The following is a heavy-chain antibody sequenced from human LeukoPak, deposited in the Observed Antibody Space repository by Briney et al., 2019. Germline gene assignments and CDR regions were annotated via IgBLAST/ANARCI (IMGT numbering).Heavy chain of an antibody. V-gene: IGHV4-31*03. D-gene: IGHD5-12*01. J-gene: IGHJ4*02. CDR2: IYYSGST. CDR3: ARSTDIVAPDRRGFDY. Sequence: PSQTLSLTCTVSGGSISSGGYYWSWIRQHPGKGLEWIGYIYYSGSTYYNPSLKSRVTISVDTAKNQFSLKLSSVTAADTAVYYCARSTDIVAPDRRGFDYCGQGTLVTVSS. CDR1: GGSISSGGYY.